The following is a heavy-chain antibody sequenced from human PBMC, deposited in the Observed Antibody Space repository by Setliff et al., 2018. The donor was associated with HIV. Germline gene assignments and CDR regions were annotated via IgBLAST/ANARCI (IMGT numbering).Heavy chain of an antibody. D-gene: IGHD6-19*01. CDR3: ARLGSGWSDSYYYAMDI. CDR2: ITPSDGNT. Sequence: GASVKVSCKASGYTFTSDHLHWVRQAPGQGLEWMGMITPSDGNTNYEQKFQGRVTMTIDTATSRAYMELRSLRSDDTAVYFCARLGSGWSDSYYYAMDIWGQGTTVTVSS. V-gene: IGHV1-46*01. J-gene: IGHJ6*02. CDR1: GYTFTSDH.